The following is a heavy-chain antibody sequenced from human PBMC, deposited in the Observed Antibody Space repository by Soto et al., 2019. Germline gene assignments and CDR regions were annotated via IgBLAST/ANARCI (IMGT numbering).Heavy chain of an antibody. CDR1: GFTFSSYA. J-gene: IGHJ4*02. CDR2: ISGSGGST. V-gene: IGHV3-23*01. CDR3: AREGGAAGKVSGYFDY. Sequence: GGSLRLSCAASGFTFSSYAMSWVRQAPGKGLEWVSAISGSGGSTYYADSVKGRFTISRDNSKNTLYLQMNSLRAEDTAVYYCAREGGAAGKVSGYFDYWGQGTLVTVSS. D-gene: IGHD6-13*01.